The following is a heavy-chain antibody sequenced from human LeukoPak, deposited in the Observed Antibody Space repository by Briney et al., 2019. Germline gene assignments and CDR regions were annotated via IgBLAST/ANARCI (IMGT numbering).Heavy chain of an antibody. J-gene: IGHJ5*02. Sequence: GGSLRLSCAASGFTFSSCAMSWVRQAPGKGLEWVSAISGSGGSTYYADSVKGRFTISRDDSKNTLYLQMNSLRAEDTAVYYCAKEFDYGDYVRWFDPWGQGTLVTVSS. D-gene: IGHD4-17*01. V-gene: IGHV3-23*01. CDR3: AKEFDYGDYVRWFDP. CDR1: GFTFSSCA. CDR2: ISGSGGST.